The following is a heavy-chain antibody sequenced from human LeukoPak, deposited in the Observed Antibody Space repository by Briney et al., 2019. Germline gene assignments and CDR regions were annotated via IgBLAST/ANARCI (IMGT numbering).Heavy chain of an antibody. CDR2: ISSSRGTI. CDR1: GFTFSSYS. V-gene: IGHV3-48*01. D-gene: IGHD3-10*01. CDR3: AKDRYYGSGSYLFDY. J-gene: IGHJ4*02. Sequence: GGSLRLSCAASGFTFSSYSMNWVRQAPGKGLEWVSYISSSRGTIYYADSVKGRFTISRDNAKNSLYLQMNSLRAEDTAVYYCAKDRYYGSGSYLFDYWGQGTLVTVSS.